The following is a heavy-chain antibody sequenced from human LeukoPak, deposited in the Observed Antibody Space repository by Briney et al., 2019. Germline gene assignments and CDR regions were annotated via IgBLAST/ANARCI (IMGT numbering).Heavy chain of an antibody. V-gene: IGHV4-4*07. CDR2: IYTSGST. J-gene: IGHJ4*02. CDR1: GFTFKKYS. CDR3: ARDPLRDDYGDYGSFDY. Sequence: GSLRLSCAASGFTFKKYSMNWIRQPAGKGLEWIGRIYTSGSTNYNPSLKSRVTMSVDTSKNQFSLKLSSVTAADTAVYYCARDPLRDDYGDYGSFDYWGQGTLVTVSS. D-gene: IGHD4-17*01.